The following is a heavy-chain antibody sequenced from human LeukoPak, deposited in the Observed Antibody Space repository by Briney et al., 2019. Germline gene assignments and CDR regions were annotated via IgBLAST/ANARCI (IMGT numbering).Heavy chain of an antibody. CDR1: GGTFSSYA. V-gene: IGHV1-69*05. CDR2: IIPIFGTA. D-gene: IGHD5-18*01. CDR3: ARDLGYSYGLSHNWFDP. J-gene: IGHJ5*02. Sequence: ASVKVSCKASGGTFSSYAISWVRQAPGQGLEWMGGIIPIFGTANYAQKFQGRVTMTRDMSTSTVYMELSSLRSEDTAVYYCARDLGYSYGLSHNWFDPWGQGTLVTVSS.